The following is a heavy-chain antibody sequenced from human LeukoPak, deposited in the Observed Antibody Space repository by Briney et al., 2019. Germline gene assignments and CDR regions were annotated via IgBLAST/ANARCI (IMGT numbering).Heavy chain of an antibody. CDR3: ARFDPGVHPGDY. D-gene: IGHD3-10*01. J-gene: IGHJ4*02. CDR2: IIPISGTT. V-gene: IGHV1-69*13. Sequence: SVKVSCKASGGTFSNYGIGWVRQAPGQGLEWMGGIIPISGTTNYAQNFQGRVTITADESTTTAYMELASLRFDDTAVYYCARFDPGVHPGDYWGQGTLVTVSS. CDR1: GGTFSNYG.